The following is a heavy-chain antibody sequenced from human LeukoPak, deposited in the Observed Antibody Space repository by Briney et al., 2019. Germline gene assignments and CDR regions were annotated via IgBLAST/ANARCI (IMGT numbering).Heavy chain of an antibody. D-gene: IGHD3-22*01. Sequence: GGSLRLSCAASGFTVSSNYMSWVRQAPGKGLEWVSVIYSGGSTYYADSVKGRFTISRDNSKNTLYLQMSSLRAEDTAVYYCARSYYDSSGYYPALGYWGQGTLVTVSS. CDR2: IYSGGST. CDR1: GFTVSSNY. J-gene: IGHJ4*02. CDR3: ARSYYDSSGYYPALGY. V-gene: IGHV3-66*01.